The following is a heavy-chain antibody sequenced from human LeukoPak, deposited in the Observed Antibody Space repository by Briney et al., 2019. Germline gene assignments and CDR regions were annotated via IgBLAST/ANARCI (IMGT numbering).Heavy chain of an antibody. CDR3: TSLYDYVWGSYRFPFYY. J-gene: IGHJ4*02. V-gene: IGHV3-73*01. Sequence: PGGSLKLSCAASGFTFSGSAMHWVRQAPGKGLEWVGRIRSKANSYATAYAASVKGRFTISRDDSKNTAYLQMNSLKTEDTAVYYCTSLYDYVWGSYRFPFYYWGQGTLVTVSS. CDR2: IRSKANSYAT. D-gene: IGHD3-16*02. CDR1: GFTFSGSA.